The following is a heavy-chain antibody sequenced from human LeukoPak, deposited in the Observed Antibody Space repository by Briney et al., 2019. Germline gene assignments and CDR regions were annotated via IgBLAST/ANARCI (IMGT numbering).Heavy chain of an antibody. V-gene: IGHV3-23*01. CDR3: AKQHSEGPYYYYGMDV. Sequence: PGGSLRLSCAASGFTFSSYAMSWVRQAPGKGLEWVSVISGSGGSTYYADSVKGRFTISRDNSKNTLYLQMNSLRAEDTAVYYCAKQHSEGPYYYYGMDVWGQGTTVTVSS. J-gene: IGHJ6*02. CDR1: GFTFSSYA. CDR2: ISGSGGST.